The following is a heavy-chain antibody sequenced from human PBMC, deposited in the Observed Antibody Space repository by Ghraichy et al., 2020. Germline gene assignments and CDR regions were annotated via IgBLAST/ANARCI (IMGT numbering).Heavy chain of an antibody. J-gene: IGHJ2*01. CDR2: IHHTGST. Sequence: SETLSLTCTVSGGSIYTSIYYWGWIRQPPGKGPEWLGSIHHTGSTYHNPSLESRLTISVDTSKNLFSLKLTSVTAADTAVYFCAGSFAVIRYFDLWGRGTLVTVSS. CDR3: AGSFAVIRYFDL. D-gene: IGHD2-21*01. CDR1: GGSIYTSIYY. V-gene: IGHV4-39*01.